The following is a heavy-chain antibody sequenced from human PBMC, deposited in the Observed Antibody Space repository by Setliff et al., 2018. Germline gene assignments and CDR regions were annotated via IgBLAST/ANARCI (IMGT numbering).Heavy chain of an antibody. Sequence: SETLSLTCTVSGVSIRSYYWSWIRQPPGKGLEWIGYIFYSGSSNYNPSLQSRVSISVDTSKNQLSLKLDSLTAADTAVYFCARDNTILGATDHWGQGTLVTVSS. D-gene: IGHD1-26*01. CDR2: IFYSGSS. V-gene: IGHV4-59*01. J-gene: IGHJ5*02. CDR3: ARDNTILGATDH. CDR1: GVSIRSYY.